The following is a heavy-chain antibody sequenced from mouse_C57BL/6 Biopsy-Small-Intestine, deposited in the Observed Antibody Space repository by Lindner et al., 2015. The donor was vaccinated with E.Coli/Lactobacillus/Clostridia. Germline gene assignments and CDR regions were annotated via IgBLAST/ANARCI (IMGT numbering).Heavy chain of an antibody. D-gene: IGHD2-3*01. CDR2: IYPRSGNT. Sequence: VQLQESGAEPARPGASVKLSCKASGYTFTSYGISWVKQRTGQGLEWIGEIYPRSGNTYYNEKFKGKATLTADKSSSTAYMELRSLTSEDSAVYFCARGYDGYYNYFDYWGQGTTLTVSS. CDR3: ARGYDGYYNYFDY. V-gene: IGHV1-81*01. CDR1: GYTFTSYG. J-gene: IGHJ2*01.